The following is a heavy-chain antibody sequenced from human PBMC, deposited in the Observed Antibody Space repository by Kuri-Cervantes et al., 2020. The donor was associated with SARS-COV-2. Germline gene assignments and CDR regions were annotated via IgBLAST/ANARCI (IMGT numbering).Heavy chain of an antibody. CDR3: ARGGLGGQLVDGMDV. D-gene: IGHD6-6*01. Sequence: GGSLRLSCSASGFFFSAYTLHWVRQAPGKGLEYVSAISSDAVNTYYANSVKGRFTISRDFSKNTLYLQMNSLRAEDTAVYYCARGGLGGQLVDGMDVWGQGTTVTVSS. CDR2: ISSDAVNT. J-gene: IGHJ6*02. V-gene: IGHV3-64*04. CDR1: GFFFSAYT.